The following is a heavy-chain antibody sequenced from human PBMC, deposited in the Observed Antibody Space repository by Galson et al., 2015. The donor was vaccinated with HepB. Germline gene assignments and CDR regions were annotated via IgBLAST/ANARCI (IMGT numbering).Heavy chain of an antibody. CDR3: AREAGAVGWAYYYYYYGMDV. J-gene: IGHJ6*02. CDR1: GFTFSSYA. V-gene: IGHV3-30-3*01. Sequence: SLRLSCAASGFTFSSYAMHWVRQAPGKGLEWVAVISYDGSNKYYADSVKGRFTISRDNSKNTLYLQMNSLRAEDTAVYYCAREAGAVGWAYYYYYYGMDVWGQGTTVTVSS. CDR2: ISYDGSNK. D-gene: IGHD6-19*01.